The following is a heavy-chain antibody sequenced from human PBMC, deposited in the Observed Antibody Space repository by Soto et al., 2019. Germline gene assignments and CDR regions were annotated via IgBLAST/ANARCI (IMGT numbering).Heavy chain of an antibody. CDR1: GGTFSNYA. Sequence: QVQLVQSGAEVKKPGSSVKVSCKASGGTFSNYAISWVRQAPGQGLEWMGGIIPIFGTANYAQKFQGRVTFTADESTSTAYMGLSSLRSEDTAIYYCAVGSVDIVPTGMKPFDPWGQGTLVTVSS. CDR2: IIPIFGTA. D-gene: IGHD5-12*01. J-gene: IGHJ5*02. V-gene: IGHV1-69*12. CDR3: AVGSVDIVPTGMKPFDP.